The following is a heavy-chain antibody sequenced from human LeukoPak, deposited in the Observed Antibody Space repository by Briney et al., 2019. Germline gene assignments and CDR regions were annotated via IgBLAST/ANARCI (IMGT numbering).Heavy chain of an antibody. V-gene: IGHV4-39*07. CDR1: GGSISSSSYY. CDR2: IYYSGST. D-gene: IGHD3-22*01. CDR3: ARDRYYYDSSGYYYGGFDI. J-gene: IGHJ3*02. Sequence: SETLSLTCTVPGGSISSSSYYWGWIRQPPGKGLEWIGSIYYSGSTYYNPSLKSRVTISVDTSKNQFSLKLSSVTAADTAVYYCARDRYYYDSSGYYYGGFDIWGQGTMVTVSS.